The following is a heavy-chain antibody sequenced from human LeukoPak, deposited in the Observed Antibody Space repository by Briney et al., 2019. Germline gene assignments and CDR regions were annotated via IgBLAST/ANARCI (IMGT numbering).Heavy chain of an antibody. D-gene: IGHD4/OR15-4a*01. CDR3: TTFDYAAFLI. J-gene: IGHJ3*02. V-gene: IGHV3-15*01. Sequence: GGSLRLSCAVSGFTSSNAWMSWVRQAPGKGLEWVGRIKSKTDGGTRDYAAPVKGRFTISRYDSKNTLYLQMNSLKTEDTAVYYCTTFDYAAFLIWGQGTMVTVSS. CDR2: IKSKTDGGTR. CDR1: GFTSSNAW.